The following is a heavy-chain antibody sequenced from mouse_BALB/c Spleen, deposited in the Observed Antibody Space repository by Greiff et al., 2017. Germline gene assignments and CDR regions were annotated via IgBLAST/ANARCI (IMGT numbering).Heavy chain of an antibody. CDR3: ARNEGSDMDY. CDR2: ISSGSSTI. CDR1: GFTFSSFG. Sequence: EVKVVESGGGLVQPGGSRKFSCAASGFTFSSFGMHWVRQAPEQGLEWVAYISSGSSTIYYADTVKGRFTISRDNPKNTLFLQMTSLRSEDTAMYYCARNEGSDMDYWGQGTSVTVSS. D-gene: IGHD1-1*02. V-gene: IGHV5-17*02. J-gene: IGHJ2*02.